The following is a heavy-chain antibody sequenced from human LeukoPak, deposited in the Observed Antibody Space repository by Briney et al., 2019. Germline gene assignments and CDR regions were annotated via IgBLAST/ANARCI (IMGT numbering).Heavy chain of an antibody. CDR2: ISGSGDNT. V-gene: IGHV3-23*01. J-gene: IGHJ4*02. Sequence: GGSLRLSCAASGFTFSSYAMSWVRQAPGKGLEWVSGISGSGDNTYYADSVKGRFTISRDNSKNTLYVQVNSLGTEDTAAYYFAKGSYYDSSGSFYFDYWGQGTLVTVSS. CDR1: GFTFSSYA. D-gene: IGHD3-22*01. CDR3: AKGSYYDSSGSFYFDY.